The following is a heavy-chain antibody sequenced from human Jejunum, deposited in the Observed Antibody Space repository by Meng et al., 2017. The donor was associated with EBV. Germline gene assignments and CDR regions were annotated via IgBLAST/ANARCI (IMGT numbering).Heavy chain of an antibody. CDR3: SRDEKLGPYYFDY. V-gene: IGHV1-3*01. CDR2: INPGNGNT. Sequence: QVQLVQSGAEVTKPGDSVKVSCEASGYTFIHYGIHLLRQAPGQRLELMGWINPGNGNTLYSQKFQGRVTITRDTSASTAYVELSRLRSEDTAVYYCSRDEKLGPYYFDYWGQGTLVTVSS. CDR1: GYTFIHYG. J-gene: IGHJ4*02.